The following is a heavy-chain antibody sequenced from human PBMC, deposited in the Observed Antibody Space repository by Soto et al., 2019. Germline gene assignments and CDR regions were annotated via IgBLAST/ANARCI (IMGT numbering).Heavy chain of an antibody. CDR3: AHRRPRDYDFWSGPDDAFDI. D-gene: IGHD3-3*01. CDR2: IYWDDDK. V-gene: IGHV2-5*02. CDR1: GFSLSTSGVG. J-gene: IGHJ3*02. Sequence: QITLKESGPTLVNPTQTLTLTCTFSGFSLSTSGVGVGWIRQPPGKALEWLALIYWDDDKRYSPSLKSRLTIPKDTSKNQVVLTMTNMDPVDTATYYCAHRRPRDYDFWSGPDDAFDIWGQGTMVTVSS.